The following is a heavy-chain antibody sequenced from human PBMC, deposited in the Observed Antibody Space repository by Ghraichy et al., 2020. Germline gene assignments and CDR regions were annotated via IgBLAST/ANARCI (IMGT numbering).Heavy chain of an antibody. Sequence: SQTLSLTCAVYGGSFSGYYWSWIRQPPGKGLEWIGEINHSGSTNYNPSLKSRVTISVDTSKNQFSLKLSSVTAADTAVYYCARGSRFLVVVVAATPKRDAFDIWGQGTMVTVSS. CDR3: ARGSRFLVVVVAATPKRDAFDI. D-gene: IGHD2-15*01. V-gene: IGHV4-34*01. CDR1: GGSFSGYY. CDR2: INHSGST. J-gene: IGHJ3*02.